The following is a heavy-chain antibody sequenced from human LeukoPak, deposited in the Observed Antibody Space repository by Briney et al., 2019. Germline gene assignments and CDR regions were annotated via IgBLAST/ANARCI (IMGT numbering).Heavy chain of an antibody. CDR1: GGSISSGSYY. V-gene: IGHV4-61*02. J-gene: IGHJ6*03. CDR3: ARAAAAPGFYYYYYYMDV. Sequence: SETLSLTCTVSGGSISSGSYYWSWIRQPAGKGLEWIGRIYTSGSTNYNPSLKSRVTISVVTSKNQFSLKLSSVTAADTAVYYCARAAAAPGFYYYYYYMDVWGKGTTVAVSS. CDR2: IYTSGST. D-gene: IGHD2-15*01.